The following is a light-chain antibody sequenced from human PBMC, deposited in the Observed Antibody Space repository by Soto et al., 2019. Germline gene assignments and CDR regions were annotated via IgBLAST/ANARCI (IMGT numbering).Light chain of an antibody. V-gene: IGLV1-51*01. CDR1: SSNIGDHY. J-gene: IGLJ1*01. CDR3: GTWDSSLSGYV. Sequence: QSVLTQPPSVSAAPGQNVIISCSGSSSNIGDHYVSWYQQLPGTAPKLFIYDNTNRPSGIPDRFSGSKSGTSAILGITGLQTGDEADYFCGTWDSSLSGYVFGTGTKVTVL. CDR2: DNT.